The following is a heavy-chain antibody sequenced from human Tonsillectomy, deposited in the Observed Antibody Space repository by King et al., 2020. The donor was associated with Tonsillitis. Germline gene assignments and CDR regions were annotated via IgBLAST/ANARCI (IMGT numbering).Heavy chain of an antibody. CDR1: GFSLTTSGVG. J-gene: IGHJ4*02. Sequence: TLKESGPTLVKPTQTLTLTCTFSGFSLTTSGVGVAWIRQPPRKALDWLADIYWNDVVNYSPSLKSRVTITKDTSKNQVVLTMTNMDPVDTATYFCAHRRFYSGFDYWGQGSLAPVSS. V-gene: IGHV2-5*01. D-gene: IGHD2/OR15-2a*01. CDR2: IYWNDVV. CDR3: AHRRFYSGFDY.